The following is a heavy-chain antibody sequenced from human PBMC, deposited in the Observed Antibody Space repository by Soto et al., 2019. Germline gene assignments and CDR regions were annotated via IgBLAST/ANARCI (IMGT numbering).Heavy chain of an antibody. CDR3: STSSRNEYHFAMDA. D-gene: IGHD6-6*01. V-gene: IGHV3-53*02. CDR2: IYSGGST. Sequence: EVHLVETGGGLIQPGGSLRLSCAASGLSVSSSDMSWVRQASGKGLEWVSVIYSGGSTHDADSVKGRFTISRDNSKNTVHLQMNSLRVDDTAVYFCSTSSRNEYHFAMDAWGQGTTVIVS. CDR1: GLSVSSSD. J-gene: IGHJ6*02.